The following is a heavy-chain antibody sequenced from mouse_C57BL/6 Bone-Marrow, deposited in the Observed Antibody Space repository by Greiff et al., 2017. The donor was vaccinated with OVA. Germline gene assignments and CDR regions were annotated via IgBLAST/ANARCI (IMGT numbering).Heavy chain of an antibody. V-gene: IGHV1-50*01. CDR3: ARGGYDYDLYYYAMDY. D-gene: IGHD2-4*01. CDR1: GYTFTSYW. CDR2: IDPSDSYT. Sequence: QVQLQQPGAELVKPGASVKLSCKASGYTFTSYWMQWVKQRPGQGLEWIGEIDPSDSYTNYNQKFKGKATLTVDTSSSTAYMQLSSLTSEDSAVDYCARGGYDYDLYYYAMDYWGQGTSVTVSS. J-gene: IGHJ4*01.